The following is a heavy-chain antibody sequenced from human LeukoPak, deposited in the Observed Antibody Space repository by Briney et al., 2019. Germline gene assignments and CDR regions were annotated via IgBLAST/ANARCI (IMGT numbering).Heavy chain of an antibody. V-gene: IGHV4-4*07. D-gene: IGHD3-3*01. CDR3: ARERSHNDFWSGYSTGAFDI. CDR2: IYTSGST. CDR1: GGSISSYY. J-gene: IGHJ3*02. Sequence: PSETLSLTCTVSGGSISSYYWSWIRQPAGKGLEWIGRIYTSGSTNYNPSLKSRVTMSVDTSKNQFSLKLSSVTAADTAVYYCARERSHNDFWSGYSTGAFDIWGQGTMVTVSS.